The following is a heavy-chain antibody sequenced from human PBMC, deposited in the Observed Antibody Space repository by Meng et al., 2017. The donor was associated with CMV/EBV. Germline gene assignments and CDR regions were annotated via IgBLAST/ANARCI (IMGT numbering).Heavy chain of an antibody. D-gene: IGHD3-3*01. V-gene: IGHV4-34*01. CDR3: ARDPGITIFGVVIGGMDV. Sequence: GSLRLSCAVYGGSFSGYYWSWIRQPPGKGLEWIGEINHSGSTNYNPSLKSRVTISVDTSKNQFPLKLSSVTAADTAVYYCARDPGITIFGVVIGGMDVWGQGTTVTVSS. J-gene: IGHJ6*02. CDR1: GGSFSGYY. CDR2: INHSGST.